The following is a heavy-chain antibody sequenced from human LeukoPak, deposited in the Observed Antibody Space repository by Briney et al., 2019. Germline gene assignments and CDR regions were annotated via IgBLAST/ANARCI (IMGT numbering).Heavy chain of an antibody. CDR2: INTDGSST. D-gene: IGHD6-6*01. CDR3: ARGYSSPYRIDY. CDR1: GFTFSSYW. Sequence: QAGGSLRLSCAASGFTFSSYWMHWVRQAPGKGLVWVSRINTDGSSTTYADSVKGRFTISRDNAKNTLYLQMTSLSAEDTAVYYCARGYSSPYRIDYWGQGTLVTVSS. V-gene: IGHV3-74*01. J-gene: IGHJ4*02.